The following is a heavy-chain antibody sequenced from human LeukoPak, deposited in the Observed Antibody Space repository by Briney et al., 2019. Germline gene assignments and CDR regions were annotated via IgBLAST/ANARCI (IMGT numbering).Heavy chain of an antibody. CDR3: ARGGFYSGSSLGY. Sequence: SETLSLTCTVSGGSISSYYWSWIRQPPGKGLEWIGFIFYSGTTNYNPSLKSRVTISVDTSKNRFSLILSSVTAADTAVFYCARGGFYSGSSLGYWGQGTLVTVSS. CDR1: GGSISSYY. D-gene: IGHD1-26*01. J-gene: IGHJ4*02. CDR2: IFYSGTT. V-gene: IGHV4-59*01.